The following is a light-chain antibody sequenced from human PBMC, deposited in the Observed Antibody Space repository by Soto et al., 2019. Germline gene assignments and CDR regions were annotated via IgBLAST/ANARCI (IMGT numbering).Light chain of an antibody. CDR3: QQLNSYP. J-gene: IGKJ4*01. CDR1: QGISSY. CDR2: AAS. V-gene: IGKV1-9*01. Sequence: DIQLTQSPSFLSASVGDRVTITCRASQGISSYLAWYQQKPGKAPKLLIYAASTLQSGVPSRFSGSGSGTEYSLKIGSLQPEDFATYDCQQLNSYPFGGGSEVEIK.